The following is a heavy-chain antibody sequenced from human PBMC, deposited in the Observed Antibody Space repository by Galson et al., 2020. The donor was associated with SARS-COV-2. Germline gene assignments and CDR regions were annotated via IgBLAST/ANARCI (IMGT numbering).Heavy chain of an antibody. Sequence: GESLKISCKTSGYSFTSYWIGWVRQMPGKGLEWMGIIYPSDSNFDIRYIPSFQGQVTISADNSITTAYLQWSSLKASDTAIYYCARPLYSGYDSDHWGQGTLVTVSS. J-gene: IGHJ4*02. CDR2: IYPSDSNFDI. CDR1: GYSFTSYW. D-gene: IGHD5-12*01. CDR3: ARPLYSGYDSDH. V-gene: IGHV5-51*01.